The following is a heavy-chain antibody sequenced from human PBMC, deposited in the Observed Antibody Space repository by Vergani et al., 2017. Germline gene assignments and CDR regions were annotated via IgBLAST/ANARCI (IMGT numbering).Heavy chain of an antibody. D-gene: IGHD3-10*01. CDR2: IYYSGST. J-gene: IGHJ5*02. V-gene: IGHV4-30-4*08. Sequence: QVQLQESGPGLVKPSQTLSLTCTVSGGSISSGDYYWSWVRQPPGKGLEWIGYIYYSGSTYYNPSLKSRLTISVDTSKNQFSLKLSSVTAADTAGYYCARDSPGGYYGSGGWFDPWDQGTLVTVSS. CDR1: GGSISSGDYY. CDR3: ARDSPGGYYGSGGWFDP.